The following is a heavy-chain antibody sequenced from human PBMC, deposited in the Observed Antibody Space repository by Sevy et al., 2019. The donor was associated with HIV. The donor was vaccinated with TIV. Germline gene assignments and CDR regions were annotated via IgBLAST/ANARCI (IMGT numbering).Heavy chain of an antibody. CDR3: ARVRGITMITGGAFDI. Sequence: ASVKVSCKASGYTFTSYDINWVRQATGQGLEWMGWMNPNSGNTGYAQKFQGRVTITRNTSISTAYMELSSLRSEDTAVYYCARVRGITMITGGAFDILGQGTMVTVSS. J-gene: IGHJ3*02. V-gene: IGHV1-8*03. CDR2: MNPNSGNT. CDR1: GYTFTSYD. D-gene: IGHD3-22*01.